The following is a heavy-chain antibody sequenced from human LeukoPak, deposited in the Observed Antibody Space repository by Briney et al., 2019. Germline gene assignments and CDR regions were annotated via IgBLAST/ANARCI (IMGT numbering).Heavy chain of an antibody. D-gene: IGHD1-20*01. J-gene: IGHJ4*02. CDR1: GFTFSSYS. CDR2: ISSSSSYI. V-gene: IGHV3-21*01. Sequence: GGSLRLSCAASGFTFSSYSMNWGRQAPGKGLEWVSSISSSSSYIHYADSVKGRFTISRDNAKNSLYLQMNSLRAEDTAVYFCASSNNWNGVDYFDHWGQGTLVTVSS. CDR3: ASSNNWNGVDYFDH.